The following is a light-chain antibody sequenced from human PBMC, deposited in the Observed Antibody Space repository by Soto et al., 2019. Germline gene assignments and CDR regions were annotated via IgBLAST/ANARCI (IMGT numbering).Light chain of an antibody. J-gene: IGLJ2*01. Sequence: QSALTQPPSASGSPGQSVTISCTGTSSDVGGYNYVSWYQQHPDKAPKLMIYEVSKRLPGVPDRFSGSKSGNTASLTVSGLQAEDEADYYCSSYAGTNNPVVFGGGTQLTVL. CDR2: EVS. CDR3: SSYAGTNNPVV. CDR1: SSDVGGYNY. V-gene: IGLV2-8*01.